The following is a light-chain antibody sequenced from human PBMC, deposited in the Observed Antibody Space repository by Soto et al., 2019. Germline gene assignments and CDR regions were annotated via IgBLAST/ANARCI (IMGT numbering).Light chain of an antibody. Sequence: EIVSTQSPGSLSMSPGDIATLSCWASESIGDYLAWYQQRPGQAPRLLIYAASRRAAGTPHRFSGSGSERAFTLAISGLEPADFGVYYCQRYVTSPSITFGQGTKVDIK. CDR1: ESIGDY. CDR3: QRYVTSPSIT. CDR2: AAS. J-gene: IGKJ1*01. V-gene: IGKV3-20*01.